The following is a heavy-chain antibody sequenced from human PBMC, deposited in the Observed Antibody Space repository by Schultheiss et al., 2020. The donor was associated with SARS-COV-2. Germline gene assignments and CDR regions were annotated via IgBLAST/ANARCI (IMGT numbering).Heavy chain of an antibody. CDR3: ATAGESSFGEANGFDS. V-gene: IGHV1-58*02. CDR1: GSTFSTSV. D-gene: IGHD3-10*01. J-gene: IGHJ3*02. CDR2: IVVGSGNP. Sequence: SVKVSCKASGSTFSTSVMQWVRQARGQRLEWIGWIVVGSGNPDYAQRFQGRLTITRDMSTSTAYMELSSLRSDDTAVYYCATAGESSFGEANGFDSWGQGTMVTVSS.